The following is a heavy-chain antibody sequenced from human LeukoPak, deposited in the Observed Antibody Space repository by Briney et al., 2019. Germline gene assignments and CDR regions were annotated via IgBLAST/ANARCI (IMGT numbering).Heavy chain of an antibody. D-gene: IGHD4-11*01. Sequence: SETLSLTCTVSGGSISSYYWSWIRQPPGKGLEWIGYIYYSGSTNYNPSLKSRVTISVDTSKNQFSLKLSSVTAADTAVYYCARDEYSNYNYFDYWGQGTLVTVSS. CDR3: ARDEYSNYNYFDY. CDR2: IYYSGST. J-gene: IGHJ4*02. CDR1: GGSISSYY. V-gene: IGHV4-59*12.